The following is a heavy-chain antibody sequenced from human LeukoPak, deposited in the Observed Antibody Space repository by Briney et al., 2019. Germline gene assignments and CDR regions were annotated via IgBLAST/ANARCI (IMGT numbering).Heavy chain of an antibody. V-gene: IGHV4-4*07. CDR3: ARAPQPNYFDY. CDR1: GGSISSYY. CDR2: IYTTGNT. Sequence: TSETLSLTCIVSGGSISSYYWSWIRQPAGKGLEWIGRIYTTGNTNYNPSLKSRVTMSIDTSKKQFSLKLSSVTAADTAVYYCARAPQPNYFDYWGQGTLVTVSS. J-gene: IGHJ4*02.